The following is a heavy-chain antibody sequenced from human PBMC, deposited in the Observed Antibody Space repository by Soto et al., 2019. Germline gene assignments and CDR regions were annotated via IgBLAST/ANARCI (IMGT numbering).Heavy chain of an antibody. V-gene: IGHV3-33*01. CDR3: ASAAGAYDN. CDR1: GLPFNIYG. J-gene: IGHJ4*02. Sequence: QVQLVESGGGVVQPGRSLRLSCTASGLPFNIYGMHWVRQAPGKGLEWVAVIWSDGSNKYYADSVKGRFTISRDNSKNTVFLQMNSLRVEDTAVYYCASAAGAYDNWGQGTLVTVSS. CDR2: IWSDGSNK. D-gene: IGHD1-26*01.